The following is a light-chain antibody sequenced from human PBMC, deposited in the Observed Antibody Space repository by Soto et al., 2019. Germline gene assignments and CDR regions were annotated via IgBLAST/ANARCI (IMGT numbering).Light chain of an antibody. V-gene: IGKV1-39*01. Sequence: DLQITQSPSSLSASVGDRVTITFRSSQSISSYLNWYQQKPGKAPKLLIYAASSLQSGVPSRFSGSGSGTDFTLTISSLQPEDFATYYCKQSYSTPRTFGQGTKVDIK. CDR3: KQSYSTPRT. CDR2: AAS. CDR1: QSISSY. J-gene: IGKJ1*01.